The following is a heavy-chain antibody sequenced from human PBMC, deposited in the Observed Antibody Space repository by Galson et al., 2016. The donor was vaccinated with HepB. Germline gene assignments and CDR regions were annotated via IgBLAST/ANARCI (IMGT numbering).Heavy chain of an antibody. CDR2: IYWDDDK. V-gene: IGHV2-5*02. D-gene: IGHD7-27*01. Sequence: PALVKPTQTLTLTCTFSGFSLSASGVGVGWIRQPPGKALEWLALIYWDDDKRYSPSLKSRLTIIEDTSKNQVVLTMTNMGPVDTATYFCAHTPPGDPSPDHHFDYWGQGTLVTVSS. CDR1: GFSLSASGVG. J-gene: IGHJ4*02. CDR3: AHTPPGDPSPDHHFDY.